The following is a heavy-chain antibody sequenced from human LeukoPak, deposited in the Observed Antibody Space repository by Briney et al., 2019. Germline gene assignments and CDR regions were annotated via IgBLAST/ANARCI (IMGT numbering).Heavy chain of an antibody. J-gene: IGHJ4*02. CDR2: INLDGSER. Sequence: GGSLRLSCAASGFTFSGHSMTWVRQAPGKGLEWVANINLDGSERFYVDFVKGRFTISRDNADNSMYLQVNSLRAEDTAVYYCGRVIAGAIDYWGQGTLVTVSS. CDR1: GFTFSGHS. D-gene: IGHD6-13*01. V-gene: IGHV3-7*01. CDR3: GRVIAGAIDY.